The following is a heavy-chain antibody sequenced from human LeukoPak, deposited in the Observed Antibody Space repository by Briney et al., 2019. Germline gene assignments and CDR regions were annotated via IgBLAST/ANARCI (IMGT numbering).Heavy chain of an antibody. D-gene: IGHD3-22*01. V-gene: IGHV3-23*01. CDR3: AKDHGYYYDSSGYYGLFDY. J-gene: IGHJ4*02. CDR1: GFTFSSYA. Sequence: PGGSPRLSCAASGFTFSSYAMSWVRQAPGKGLEWVSAISGSGGSTYYADSVKGRFTISRDNSKNTLYLQMNSLRAEDTAVYYCAKDHGYYYDSSGYYGLFDYWGQGTLVTVSS. CDR2: ISGSGGST.